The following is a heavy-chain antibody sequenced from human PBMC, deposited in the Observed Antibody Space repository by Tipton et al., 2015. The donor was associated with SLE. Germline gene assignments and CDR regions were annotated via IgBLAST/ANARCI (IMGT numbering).Heavy chain of an antibody. CDR2: IRYDGSNK. CDR1: GFTFSSYG. J-gene: IGHJ6*02. CDR3: AKDSGSYYYSMDV. V-gene: IGHV3-30*02. D-gene: IGHD1-26*01. Sequence: SLRLSCAASGFTFSSYGMHWVRQAPGKGLEWVAFIRYDGSNKYYADSVKGRVTISRDNSKNTLYLQMNSLRAEDTAVYYCAKDSGSYYYSMDVWGQGTTVTVSS.